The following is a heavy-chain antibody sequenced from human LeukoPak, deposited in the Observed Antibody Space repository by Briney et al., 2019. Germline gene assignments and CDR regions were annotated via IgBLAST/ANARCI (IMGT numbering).Heavy chain of an antibody. CDR2: ISAYNGNT. CDR3: ARDNLPGYSSGRFWYYYYYGMDV. D-gene: IGHD6-19*01. J-gene: IGHJ6*02. Sequence: ASVKVSCKASGYTFTSYGISWVRQAPGQGLEWMGWISAYNGNTNYAQKLQGRVTMTTDTSTSTAYMELRGLRSDDTAVYYCARDNLPGYSSGRFWYYYYYGMDVWGQGTTVTVSS. V-gene: IGHV1-18*01. CDR1: GYTFTSYG.